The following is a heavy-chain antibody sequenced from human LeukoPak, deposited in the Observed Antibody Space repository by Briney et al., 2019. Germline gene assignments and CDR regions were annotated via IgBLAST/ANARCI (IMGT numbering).Heavy chain of an antibody. J-gene: IGHJ4*02. CDR3: AKDLDCSGGTCHKTVDY. CDR1: GFTFSAFG. Sequence: GGSLRLSCAASGFTFSAFGMHWVRQAPGKGPEWVAFVRFDASDKFYADSVKGRFTISRDNSKNTLHLQMNSLSSEDTAVYYCAKDLDCSGGTCHKTVDYGGRGTLVTVSS. V-gene: IGHV3-30*02. D-gene: IGHD2-15*01. CDR2: VRFDASDK.